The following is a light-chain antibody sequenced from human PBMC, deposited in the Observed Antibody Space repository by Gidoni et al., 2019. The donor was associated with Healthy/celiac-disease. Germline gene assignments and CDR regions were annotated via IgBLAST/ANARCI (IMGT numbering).Light chain of an antibody. CDR3: QQYNNWPKT. Sequence: EIVMTPSPATLSVSPGERATLSCRASQSVSSNLAWYQQTPGQAPRLLIYGASTRATGIPARFSGSGSGTEFTLTISSLQSEDCAVYYCQQYNNWPKTFXQXTKVEIK. J-gene: IGKJ1*01. V-gene: IGKV3-15*01. CDR2: GAS. CDR1: QSVSSN.